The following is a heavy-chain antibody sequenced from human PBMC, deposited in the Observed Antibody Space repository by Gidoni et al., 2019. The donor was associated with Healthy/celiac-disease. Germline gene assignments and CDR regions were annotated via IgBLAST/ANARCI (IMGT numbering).Heavy chain of an antibody. CDR1: GFTLSSYA. CDR3: AKDRGGYSYGYRWFDP. J-gene: IGHJ5*02. V-gene: IGHV3-23*04. Sequence: EVPVVESGGGLVEPGGSLRLSCAASGFTLSSYAMSWVRQAPGKGLDWVSAIIGSGGSTYYADSVKGRFTISRDNSKNTLYLQMNSLRAEDTAVYYCAKDRGGYSYGYRWFDPWGQGTLVTVSS. D-gene: IGHD5-18*01. CDR2: IIGSGGST.